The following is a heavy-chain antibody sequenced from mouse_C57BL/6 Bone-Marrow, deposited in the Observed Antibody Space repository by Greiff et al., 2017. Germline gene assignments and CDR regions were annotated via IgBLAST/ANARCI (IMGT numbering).Heavy chain of an antibody. CDR3: ARTGYYDYFYAMDY. CDR1: GYTFTSYW. CDR2: IDPSDSST. Sequence: QVQLQQPGAELVMPGASVTLSCTASGYTFTSYWMHWVKQRPGQGLEWIGEIDPSDSSTNYNPKFKGKSTLTVDKSSSTAYMQLSSLTSEDSAVYYCARTGYYDYFYAMDYWGQGTSVTVSS. J-gene: IGHJ4*01. V-gene: IGHV1-69*01. D-gene: IGHD2-4*01.